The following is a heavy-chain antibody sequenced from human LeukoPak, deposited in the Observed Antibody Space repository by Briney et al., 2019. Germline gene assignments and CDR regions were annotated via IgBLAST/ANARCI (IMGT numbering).Heavy chain of an antibody. Sequence: ASETLSLTCAVYGGSFSGYYWSWIRQPPGKGLEWIGEINHSGSTNCNPSLESRVTISVDTSKNQFSLKLSSVTAADMAVYYCARGLRITMIVVVLRGPWFDPWGQGTLVTVSS. CDR2: INHSGST. V-gene: IGHV4-34*01. D-gene: IGHD3-22*01. CDR3: ARGLRITMIVVVLRGPWFDP. J-gene: IGHJ5*02. CDR1: GGSFSGYY.